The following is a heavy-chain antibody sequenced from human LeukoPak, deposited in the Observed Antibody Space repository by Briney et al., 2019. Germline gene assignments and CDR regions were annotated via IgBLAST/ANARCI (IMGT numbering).Heavy chain of an antibody. CDR1: GFTLSTYW. V-gene: IGHV3-74*01. CDR2: INTDGSST. CDR3: AKTLLAAMVNNWFDP. D-gene: IGHD5-18*01. J-gene: IGHJ5*02. Sequence: RPGGSLRLSCAASGFTLSTYWMHWVRQTPGKGLVWVSRINTDGSSTTYADSVKGRFTVSRDNAKNTLYLQMNSLRAEDTAVYYCAKTLLAAMVNNWFDPWGQGTLVTVSS.